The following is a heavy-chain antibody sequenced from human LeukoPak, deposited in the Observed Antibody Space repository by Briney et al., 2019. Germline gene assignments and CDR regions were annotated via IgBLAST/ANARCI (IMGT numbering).Heavy chain of an antibody. V-gene: IGHV3-43*02. CDR2: ISGDGGST. D-gene: IGHD1-1*01. CDR3: AKNWNDVPNDAFDI. CDR1: GFTFDDYA. Sequence: GGTLRLSCAASGFTFDDYAMHWVRQAPGKGLEWVSLISGDGGSTYYADSVKGRFTISRDNSKNSLYLQMNSLRTEDTALYYCAKNWNDVPNDAFDIWGQGTMVTVCS. J-gene: IGHJ3*02.